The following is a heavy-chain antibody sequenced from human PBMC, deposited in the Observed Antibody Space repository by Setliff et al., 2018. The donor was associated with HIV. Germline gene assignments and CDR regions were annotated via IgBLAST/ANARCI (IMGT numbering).Heavy chain of an antibody. CDR2: INHSGKT. D-gene: IGHD3-3*01. CDR1: GGSFSGYY. J-gene: IGHJ6*03. Sequence: KPSETLSLTCAVYGGSFSGYYWTWIRQPPGKGLEWIGDINHSGKTNYNRSLKSRVTISLDTSKNQFSLKLNSVTAADTAVYYCARSPPTTFWSGYTYYYYMDVWGKGTTVTVSS. V-gene: IGHV4-34*01. CDR3: ARSPPTTFWSGYTYYYYMDV.